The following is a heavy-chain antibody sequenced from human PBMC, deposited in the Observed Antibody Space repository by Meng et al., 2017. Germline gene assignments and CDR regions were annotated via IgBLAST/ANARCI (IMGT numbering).Heavy chain of an antibody. J-gene: IGHJ4*02. CDR2: MNPNSGNT. Sequence: QGGVGQAGAEVKKPGASVKCSCKASGNTFTSYDINWVRQATGQGLEWMGWMNPNSGNTGYAQKFQGRVTMTRNTSISTAYMELSSLRSEDTAVYYCARGPNRWTGFDYWGQGTLVTVSS. V-gene: IGHV1-8*01. CDR3: ARGPNRWTGFDY. D-gene: IGHD3/OR15-3a*01. CDR1: GNTFTSYD.